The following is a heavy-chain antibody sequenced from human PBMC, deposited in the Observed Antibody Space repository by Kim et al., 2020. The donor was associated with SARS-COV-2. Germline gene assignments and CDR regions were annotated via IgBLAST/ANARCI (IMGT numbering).Heavy chain of an antibody. CDR1: GGSISSSSYY. Sequence: SETLSLTCTVSGGSISSSSYYWGWIRQPPGKGLEWIGSIYYSGSTYYNPSLKSRVTISVDTSKNQFSLKLSSVTAADTAVYYCARVGVCSGGSCYPLEDAFDIWGQGTMVTVSS. V-gene: IGHV4-39*07. CDR2: IYYSGST. J-gene: IGHJ3*02. CDR3: ARVGVCSGGSCYPLEDAFDI. D-gene: IGHD2-15*01.